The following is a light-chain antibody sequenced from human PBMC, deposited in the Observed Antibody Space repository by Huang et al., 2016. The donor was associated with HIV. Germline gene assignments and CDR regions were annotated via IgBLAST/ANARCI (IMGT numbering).Light chain of an antibody. V-gene: IGKV2-28*01. CDR1: QSLLQNYDYNY. CDR2: LGS. Sequence: EIVMTQSPLSLTVTPGEPASISCKSSQSLLQNYDYNYLDWYLQKPGQSPQLLIYLGSNRAAGVPDMFSGSGSGTDFTLRISRVEADDAGVYYCMQALQTLTFGGGTKLEIK. CDR3: MQALQTLT. J-gene: IGKJ4*01.